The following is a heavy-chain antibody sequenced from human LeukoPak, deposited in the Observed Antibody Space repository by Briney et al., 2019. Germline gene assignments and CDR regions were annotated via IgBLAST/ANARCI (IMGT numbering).Heavy chain of an antibody. V-gene: IGHV3-48*03. CDR3: ARTPPYYYDSSDYYYSDF. CDR1: GFTFSSYE. D-gene: IGHD3-22*01. J-gene: IGHJ4*02. CDR2: ISGSGSTI. Sequence: GGSLRLSCTASGFTFSSYEMNWVRQAPGKGLEWVSYISGSGSTIYYADSVKGRFTISRDNAENSLYLQMNGLRAEDTAVYYCARTPPYYYDSSDYYYSDFWGQGTLVTVSS.